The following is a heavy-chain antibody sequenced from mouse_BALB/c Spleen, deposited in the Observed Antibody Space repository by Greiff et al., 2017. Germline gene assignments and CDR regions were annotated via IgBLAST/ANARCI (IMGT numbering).Heavy chain of an antibody. V-gene: IGHV1-5*01. CDR2: IYPGNSDT. D-gene: IGHD2-14*01. J-gene: IGHJ3*01. CDR3: TRSRGVRRAWFAY. CDR1: GYTFTSYW. Sequence: EVQLKESGTVLARPGASVKMSCKASGYTFTSYWMHWVKQRPGQGLEWIGAIYPGNSDTSYNQKFKGKAKLTAVTSTSTAYMELSSLTNEDSAVYYCTRSRGVRRAWFAYWGQGTLVTVSA.